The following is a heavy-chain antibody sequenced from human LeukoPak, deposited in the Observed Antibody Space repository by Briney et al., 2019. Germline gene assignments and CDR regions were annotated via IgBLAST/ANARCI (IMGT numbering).Heavy chain of an antibody. J-gene: IGHJ5*02. CDR3: AKSLNNWNYRWFDP. CDR1: GFTFSSYA. D-gene: IGHD1-7*01. V-gene: IGHV3-23*01. CDR2: ISGSGGST. Sequence: PGGSLRLSCAASGFTFSSYAMSWVRQAPGKGLEWVSAISGSGGSTYYADSVKGRFTVSRDNSKNTLYLQMNSLRAEDTAVYYCAKSLNNWNYRWFDPWGQGTLVTVSS.